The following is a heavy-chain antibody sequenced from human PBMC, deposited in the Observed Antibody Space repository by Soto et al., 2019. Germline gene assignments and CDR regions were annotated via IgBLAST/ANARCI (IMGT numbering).Heavy chain of an antibody. CDR3: ARGGIVVVPAAIATYGMDV. CDR2: IYPGDSDT. D-gene: IGHD2-2*01. J-gene: IGHJ6*02. V-gene: IGHV5-51*01. Sequence: PGESLKISCKGSGYSFTSYWIGWVRQMPGKGLEWMGIIYPGDSDTRYSPSFQGQVTISADKSISTAYLQWSSLKASDTAMYYCARGGIVVVPAAIATYGMDVWGQGTTVTVSS. CDR1: GYSFTSYW.